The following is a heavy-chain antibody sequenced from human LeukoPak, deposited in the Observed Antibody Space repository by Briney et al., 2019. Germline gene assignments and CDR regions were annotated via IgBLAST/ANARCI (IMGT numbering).Heavy chain of an antibody. Sequence: GGPLSLSRAVSGFTLSNYGMHGVRQAPGKGVAWMAVISYEGSPTYYADSARGRFTIPRDNSKNTLNLQMKSLRPDDTAVYYCAKEQDPRVSAQLDFWGQGTLVTVSS. CDR1: GFTLSNYG. V-gene: IGHV3-30*18. D-gene: IGHD6-13*01. CDR3: AKEQDPRVSAQLDF. J-gene: IGHJ4*02. CDR2: ISYEGSPT.